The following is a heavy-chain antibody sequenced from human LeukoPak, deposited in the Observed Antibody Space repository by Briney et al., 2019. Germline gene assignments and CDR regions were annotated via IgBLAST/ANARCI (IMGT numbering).Heavy chain of an antibody. J-gene: IGHJ4*02. CDR1: GFTFSNYW. CDR2: IKEDGSET. D-gene: IGHD6-13*01. CDR3: ASGRQLGY. Sequence: GGSMSLSCAASGFTFSNYWISWVRQAPGKGLEWVANIKEDGSETYYVDSVKGRFTISRDNARNSLYLQMNSLRAEDTAVYYCASGRQLGYWGQGTLVTVSS. V-gene: IGHV3-7*01.